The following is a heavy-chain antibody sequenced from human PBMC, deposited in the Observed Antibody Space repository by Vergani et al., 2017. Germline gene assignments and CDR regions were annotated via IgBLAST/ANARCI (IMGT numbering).Heavy chain of an antibody. CDR3: AKDRPRDWETPLFLFDY. V-gene: IGHV3-23*01. CDR2: ISASGGST. J-gene: IGHJ4*02. Sequence: EEQLLESGGDLVQPGGSLRLSCTVSGFTFTSYGISWVRQAPGKGLEWVSGISASGGSTYYTDSVKGRFIISRDISKNTLYLQMSSLRADDTAVYYYAKDRPRDWETPLFLFDYWGQGTLVAVSS. CDR1: GFTFTSYG. D-gene: IGHD1-26*01.